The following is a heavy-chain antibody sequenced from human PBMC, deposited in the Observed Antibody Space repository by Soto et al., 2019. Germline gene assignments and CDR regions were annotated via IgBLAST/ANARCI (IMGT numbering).Heavy chain of an antibody. J-gene: IGHJ5*02. V-gene: IGHV5-10-1*03. CDR1: GYSFTSYW. Sequence: EVQLVQSGAEVKKPGESLRISCKGSGYSFTSYWISWVRQMPGKGLEWMGRIDPSDSYTNYSPSFQGHVTISADKSISTAYLQWSSLKASDTAMYYCARGRGYYDSSGMNWFDPWGQGTLVTVSS. CDR3: ARGRGYYDSSGMNWFDP. CDR2: IDPSDSYT. D-gene: IGHD3-22*01.